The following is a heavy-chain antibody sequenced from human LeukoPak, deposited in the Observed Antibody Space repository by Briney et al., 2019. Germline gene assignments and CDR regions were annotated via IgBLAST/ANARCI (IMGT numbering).Heavy chain of an antibody. CDR3: ARGIRITMVRGVISVRFDP. Sequence: SETLSLTCTVSGGSISSYYWSWIRQPAGKGLEWIGRIYSTGSTNYNPSLKSRVTMSVDTSKNQFSLRLRSVTAADTAVYYCARGIRITMVRGVISVRFDPWGQGTLVTVSS. D-gene: IGHD3-10*01. V-gene: IGHV4-4*07. CDR2: IYSTGST. J-gene: IGHJ5*02. CDR1: GGSISSYY.